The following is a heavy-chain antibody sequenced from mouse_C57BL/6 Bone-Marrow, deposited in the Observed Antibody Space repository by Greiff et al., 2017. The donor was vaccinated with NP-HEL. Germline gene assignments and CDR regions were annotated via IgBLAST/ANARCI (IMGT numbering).Heavy chain of an antibody. CDR2: INSDGGST. Sequence: EVQVVESGGGLVQPGESLKLSCESNEYEFPSYDMSWVRKTPEKRLELVAAINSDGGSTYYPDNMEGRFIISRDKTKKTLDLQRNSRRTEDKALYYCARLIWTDYGDYWGQGTTLTVSS. J-gene: IGHJ2*01. V-gene: IGHV5-2*01. CDR1: EYEFPSYD. CDR3: ARLIWTDYGDY. D-gene: IGHD3-3*01.